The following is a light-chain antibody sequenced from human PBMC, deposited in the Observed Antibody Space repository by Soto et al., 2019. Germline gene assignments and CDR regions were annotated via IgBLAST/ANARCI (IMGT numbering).Light chain of an antibody. V-gene: IGKV3-15*01. CDR1: QSVSSN. CDR2: GAS. CDR3: QQYNNWPPLP. J-gene: IGKJ4*01. Sequence: EIVMTQSPATLSVSPGERATLSCRASQSVSSNLAWYQQKPGQAPRLLIYGASTRATGIPARFSGSGSGTEFTLTISSLQSEDFGVYYCQQYNNWPPLPFGGGTKVEIK.